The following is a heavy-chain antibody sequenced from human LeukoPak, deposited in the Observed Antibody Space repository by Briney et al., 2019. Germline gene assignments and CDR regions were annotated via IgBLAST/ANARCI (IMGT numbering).Heavy chain of an antibody. CDR2: ISSGGGNT. V-gene: IGHV3-23*01. CDR1: GFTFSNYA. Sequence: AGGSLRLSCAASGFTFSNYAMSWVRQAPGKGLEWVSAISSGGGNTYYADSVKGRFTISRDNSKNTLYLQMNSLRAEDTAVYYCAREWRYYDSSGYYDYWGQGTLVTVSS. CDR3: AREWRYYDSSGYYDY. J-gene: IGHJ4*02. D-gene: IGHD3-22*01.